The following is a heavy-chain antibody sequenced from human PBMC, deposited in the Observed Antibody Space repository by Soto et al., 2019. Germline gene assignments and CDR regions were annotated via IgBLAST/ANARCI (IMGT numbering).Heavy chain of an antibody. J-gene: IGHJ3*02. CDR2: IYWSGDE. CDR1: GFSLSTSGGG. V-gene: IGHV2-5*01. D-gene: IGHD2-21*01. Sequence: ESGPTLVNPTHTLTLTCSFSGFSLSTSGGGVGWIRQSPGKALDWLALIYWSGDEHYRPSLKSGLSITKDTSKNHVVLIMTDMDPVGEARYYCARGLAAIPVFAFDIWGQGTMVTVSS. CDR3: ARGLAAIPVFAFDI.